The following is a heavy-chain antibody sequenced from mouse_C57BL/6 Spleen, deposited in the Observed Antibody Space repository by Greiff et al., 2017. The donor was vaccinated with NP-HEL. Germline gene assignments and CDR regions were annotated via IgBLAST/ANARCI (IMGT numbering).Heavy chain of an antibody. J-gene: IGHJ2*01. CDR2: IYPGSGNT. D-gene: IGHD2-4*01. CDR1: GYTFTDYY. V-gene: IGHV1-76*01. CDR3: ARWAYDYDGFFDY. Sequence: VQLVESGAELVRPGASVKLSCKASGYTFTDYYINWVKQRPGQGLEWIARIYPGSGNTYYNEKFKGKATLTAEKSSSTAYMQLSSLTSEDSAVYFCARWAYDYDGFFDYWGQGTTLTVSS.